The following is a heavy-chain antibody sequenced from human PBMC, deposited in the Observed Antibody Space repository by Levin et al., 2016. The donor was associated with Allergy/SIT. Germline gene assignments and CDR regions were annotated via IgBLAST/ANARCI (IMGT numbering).Heavy chain of an antibody. J-gene: IGHJ6*03. CDR2: INPKSDGT. Sequence: WVRQAPGQGLEWMGWINPKSDGTNFAQKFQGRVAMTRDTSISTAYMELSRLRSDDTAVYYCARRAARRDYYYYMDVWGTGTTVTVSS. CDR3: ARRAARRDYYYYMDV. V-gene: IGHV1-2*02. D-gene: IGHD6-6*01.